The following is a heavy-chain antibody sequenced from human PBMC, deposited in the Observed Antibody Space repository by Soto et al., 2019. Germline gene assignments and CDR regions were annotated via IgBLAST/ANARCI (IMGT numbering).Heavy chain of an antibody. J-gene: IGHJ6*02. CDR3: ATLIEKITYYYGMDV. V-gene: IGHV3-23*01. Sequence: GGSLRLSCAASGFTFSSYAMSWVRQAPGKGLEWVSAISGSGGSTYYADSVKGRFTSSRDNTKNTLYLQMNSLRAEDTAVYYCATLIEKITYYYGMDVWVQGTTFTVSS. D-gene: IGHD2-15*01. CDR2: ISGSGGST. CDR1: GFTFSSYA.